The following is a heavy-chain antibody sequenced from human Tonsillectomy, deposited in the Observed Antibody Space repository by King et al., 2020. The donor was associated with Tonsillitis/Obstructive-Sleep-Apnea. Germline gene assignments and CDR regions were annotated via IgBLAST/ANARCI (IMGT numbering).Heavy chain of an antibody. CDR3: ARGGWRVIPAAILYYFDY. CDR1: GGSFSGYY. Sequence: VQLQQWGAGLLKPSETLSLTCAVYGGSFSGYYWSWIRQPPGKGLEWIGEINHSGSTNYNPSLKSRVTISVDTSKNQFYLKLSSVTAADTAVYYCARGGWRVIPAAILYYFDYWGQGTLVTVSS. V-gene: IGHV4-34*01. J-gene: IGHJ4*02. D-gene: IGHD2-2*01. CDR2: INHSGST.